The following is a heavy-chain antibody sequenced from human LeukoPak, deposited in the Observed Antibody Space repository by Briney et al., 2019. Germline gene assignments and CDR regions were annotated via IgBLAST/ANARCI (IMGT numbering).Heavy chain of an antibody. CDR1: GFTFSRHW. Sequence: GGSLRLSCVTSGFTFSRHWMHWVRQDSEKGLVWVSRISSDESTTNYADSVKGRFAISRDNAQNTLYLQMNSLRVEDTAVYYCARLDCSGGSCYSYFQHWGQGTLVTVSS. CDR3: ARLDCSGGSCYSYFQH. V-gene: IGHV3-74*01. CDR2: ISSDESTT. J-gene: IGHJ1*01. D-gene: IGHD2-15*01.